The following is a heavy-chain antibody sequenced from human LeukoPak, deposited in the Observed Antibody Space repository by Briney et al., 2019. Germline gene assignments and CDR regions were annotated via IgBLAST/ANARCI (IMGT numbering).Heavy chain of an antibody. Sequence: ASVKVSCKASGYTFTGYYMHWVRQATGQGLEWMGWMNPNSGNTGYAQKFQGRVTMTRNTSISTAYMELSSLRSEDTAVYYCARRGYSSGWYEGWGQGTLVTVSS. J-gene: IGHJ4*02. D-gene: IGHD6-19*01. CDR2: MNPNSGNT. CDR1: GYTFTGYY. V-gene: IGHV1-8*02. CDR3: ARRGYSSGWYEG.